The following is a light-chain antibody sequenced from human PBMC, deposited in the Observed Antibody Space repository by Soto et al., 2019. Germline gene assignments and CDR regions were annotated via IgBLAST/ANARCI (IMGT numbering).Light chain of an antibody. Sequence: QSALTPPASVSGSPGQSITISCTGTSSDVGSYNLVSWYQQHPGKAPKLMIYEGSKRPSGVSNRFSGSKSGNTASLTISGLQAEDAADYYCCSYAYSSTVWLFGGGTKRTVL. CDR2: EGS. J-gene: IGLJ3*02. CDR3: CSYAYSSTVWL. CDR1: SSDVGSYNL. V-gene: IGLV2-23*03.